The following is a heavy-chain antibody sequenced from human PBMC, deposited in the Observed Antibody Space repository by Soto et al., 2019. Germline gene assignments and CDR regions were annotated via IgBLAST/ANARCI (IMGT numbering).Heavy chain of an antibody. J-gene: IGHJ4*02. V-gene: IGHV3-30-3*01. CDR1: GFTFSSYA. CDR2: ISYDGSNK. D-gene: IGHD1-26*01. Sequence: PGGSLRLSCAASGFTFSSYAMHWVRQAPGKGLEWVAVISYDGSNKYYADSVKGRFTISRDNSKNTLYLQMNSLRAEDTAVYYCERDVGYRPYLYYPGQGTLVTVSS. CDR3: ERDVGYRPYLYY.